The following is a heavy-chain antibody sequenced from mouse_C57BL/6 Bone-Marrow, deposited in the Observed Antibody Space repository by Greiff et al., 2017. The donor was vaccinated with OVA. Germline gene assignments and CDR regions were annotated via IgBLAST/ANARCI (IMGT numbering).Heavy chain of an antibody. CDR2: IDPSDSYT. CDR3: ARGQLRLPFAY. D-gene: IGHD3-2*02. CDR1: GYTFTSYW. Sequence: QVQLQQPGAELVKPGASVKLSCKASGYTFTSYWMQWVKQRPGQGLEWIGEIDPSDSYTNYNQKFKGKATLTVDTSSSTAYMQLSSLTSEDSAVYYCARGQLRLPFAYWGQGTLVTVSA. J-gene: IGHJ3*01. V-gene: IGHV1-50*01.